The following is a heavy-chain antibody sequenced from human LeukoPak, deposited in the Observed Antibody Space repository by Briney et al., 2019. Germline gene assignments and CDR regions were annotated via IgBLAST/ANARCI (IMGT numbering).Heavy chain of an antibody. CDR3: AIRTTTVTVEIDY. Sequence: PSETLSLTCAVYGYSISSGYYWGWIRQPPGKGLEWIGSIYHSGSTYYNPSLKSRVTISVDTSKNQFSLKLSSVTAADTAVYYCAIRTTTVTVEIDYWGQGTLVTVST. D-gene: IGHD4-17*01. CDR2: IYHSGST. J-gene: IGHJ4*02. V-gene: IGHV4-38-2*01. CDR1: GYSISSGYY.